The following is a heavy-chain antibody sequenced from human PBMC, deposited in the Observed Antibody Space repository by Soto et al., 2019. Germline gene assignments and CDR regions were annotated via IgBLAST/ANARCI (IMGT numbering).Heavy chain of an antibody. V-gene: IGHV3-48*03. CDR3: ASFGVAYYHYGMDV. CDR2: ISSSGSTI. J-gene: IGHJ6*02. CDR1: GFPFSSYE. D-gene: IGHD3-10*01. Sequence: PGGSLRLSCAASGFPFSSYEMNLVRQSPGKGLEWVSYISSSGSTIYYADSVKGRFTISRDNAKNSLYLQMNSLRAEDTAVYYCASFGVAYYHYGMDVWGQGTTFTVSS.